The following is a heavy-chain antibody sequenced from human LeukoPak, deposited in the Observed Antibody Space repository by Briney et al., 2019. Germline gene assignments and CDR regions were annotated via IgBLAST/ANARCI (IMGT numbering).Heavy chain of an antibody. Sequence: KSSETLSLTCTVSGGSISSSSYYWGWIRQPPGKGLEWIGSIYYSGSTYYNPSLKSRVTISVDTSKNQFSLKLSSVTAADTAVYYCARHGSGIAVAARAFDIWGQGTMVTVSS. V-gene: IGHV4-39*01. CDR1: GGSISSSSYY. CDR3: ARHGSGIAVAARAFDI. CDR2: IYYSGST. D-gene: IGHD6-19*01. J-gene: IGHJ3*02.